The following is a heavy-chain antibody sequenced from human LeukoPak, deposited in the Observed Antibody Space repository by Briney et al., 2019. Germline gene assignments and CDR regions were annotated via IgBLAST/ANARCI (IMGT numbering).Heavy chain of an antibody. CDR2: ISRGGSTT. V-gene: IGHV3-48*04. CDR3: ARGDVVVVPAALGY. Sequence: GGSLRLSCAASGFTFSSYSMNWVRQAPGKGLEWLSYISRGGSTTYYVDSVKGRFTISRDNAKNSLYLQMNSLRAEDAAVYYCARGDVVVVPAALGYWGQGTQVTVSS. D-gene: IGHD2-2*01. CDR1: GFTFSSYS. J-gene: IGHJ4*02.